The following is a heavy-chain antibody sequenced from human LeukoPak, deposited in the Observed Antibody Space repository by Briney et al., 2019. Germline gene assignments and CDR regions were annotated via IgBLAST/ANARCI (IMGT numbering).Heavy chain of an antibody. J-gene: IGHJ6*03. V-gene: IGHV4-61*02. CDR2: IYTSGST. CDR3: ARDRYYYMDV. CDR1: GGSISSGSYY. Sequence: PSETLSLTCTVSGGSISSGSYYWSWIRQPAGKGLEWIGRIYTSGSTNYNPSLKSRVTISVDTSKNQFSLKLSSVTAAVTAVYYCARDRYYYMDVWGKGTTVTVSS.